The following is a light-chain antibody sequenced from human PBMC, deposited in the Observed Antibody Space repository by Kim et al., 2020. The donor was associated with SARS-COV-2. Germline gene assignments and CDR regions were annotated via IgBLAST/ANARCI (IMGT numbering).Light chain of an antibody. CDR1: VLAKKY. J-gene: IGLJ2*01. Sequence: SYELTQPSSVSVSPGQTARITCSGDVLAKKYARWFQQKPGQAPVLMIYKDNERPSGIPERFSGSSSGTTVTLTISGAQVEDEADYYCYSAADNDIWVFGG. V-gene: IGLV3-27*01. CDR3: YSAADNDIWV. CDR2: KDN.